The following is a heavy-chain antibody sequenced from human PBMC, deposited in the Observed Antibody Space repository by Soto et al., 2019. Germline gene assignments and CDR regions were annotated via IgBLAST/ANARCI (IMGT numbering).Heavy chain of an antibody. Sequence: GGSLRLSCTASGFTFSSYGMHWVRQAPGKGLEWVAVISYDGSNKYYADSVKGRFTISRDNSKNTLYLQMNSLRAEDTAVYYCAKDPGRSGGVEYYFDYWGQGTLVTVSS. CDR1: GFTFSSYG. D-gene: IGHD3-16*01. CDR3: AKDPGRSGGVEYYFDY. J-gene: IGHJ4*02. CDR2: ISYDGSNK. V-gene: IGHV3-30*18.